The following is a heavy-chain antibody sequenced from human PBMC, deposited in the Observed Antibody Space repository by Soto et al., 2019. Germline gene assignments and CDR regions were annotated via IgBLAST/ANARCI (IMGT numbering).Heavy chain of an antibody. Sequence: GESLKISCKGSGYNFNTYWIGWVRQMPGKGLEWMGIVNPGDSDTRHSPSLQGQVTISADKSITTAYLQWGSLKASDTAIYYCARQLPGGVFDFWGQGTLVTVSS. J-gene: IGHJ4*02. D-gene: IGHD3-16*01. CDR3: ARQLPGGVFDF. V-gene: IGHV5-51*01. CDR1: GYNFNTYW. CDR2: VNPGDSDT.